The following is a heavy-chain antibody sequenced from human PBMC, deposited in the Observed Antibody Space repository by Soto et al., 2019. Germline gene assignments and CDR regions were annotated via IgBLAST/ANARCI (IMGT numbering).Heavy chain of an antibody. J-gene: IGHJ4*02. CDR1: GYTFTSYY. CDR2: INPSSGSA. V-gene: IGHV1-46*01. Sequence: QVQLVQSGAEVKKPGASVKVSCQASGYTFTSYYMHWVRQAPGQGLEWMGVINPSSGSATYPQKFRGRVTMTRDTSTPSVYMALSSLRSDDTAAYYCARDRERRKFYFDYWGQGSLVTVSS. CDR3: ARDRERRKFYFDY. D-gene: IGHD1-26*01.